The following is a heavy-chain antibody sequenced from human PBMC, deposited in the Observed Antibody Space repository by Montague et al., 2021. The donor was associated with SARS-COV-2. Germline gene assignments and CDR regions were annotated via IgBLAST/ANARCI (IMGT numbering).Heavy chain of an antibody. D-gene: IGHD1-26*01. CDR2: ISNDGSNK. J-gene: IGHJ4*02. CDR1: GFYFSYA. V-gene: IGHV3-30*04. Sequence: SLRLSCAASGFYFSYAMHWVRQAPGKGLEWVALISNDGSNKHYADSVKGRFTISIDNSKSTLYLQMNSLRTEDTAVYYCARESGSFHDGGYFDYWGQGSLVTVSS. CDR3: ARESGSFHDGGYFDY.